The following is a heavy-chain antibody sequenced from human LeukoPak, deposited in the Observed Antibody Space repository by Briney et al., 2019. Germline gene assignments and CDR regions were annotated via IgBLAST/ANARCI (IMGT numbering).Heavy chain of an antibody. V-gene: IGHV4-39*07. CDR3: ARPLQPAAGRIDYYGMDV. D-gene: IGHD6-13*01. J-gene: IGHJ6*02. Sequence: SETLSLTCTVSGGSISSSSYYWGWIRQPPGKGLEWIGSIYYSGSTYYNPSLKSRVTISVDTSKNQFSLKLSSVTAADAAVYYCARPLQPAAGRIDYYGMDVWGQGTTVTVSS. CDR2: IYYSGST. CDR1: GGSISSSSYY.